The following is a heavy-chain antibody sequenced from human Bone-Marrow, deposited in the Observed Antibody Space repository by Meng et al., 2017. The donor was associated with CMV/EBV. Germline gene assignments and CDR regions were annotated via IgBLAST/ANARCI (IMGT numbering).Heavy chain of an antibody. V-gene: IGHV4-30-2*01. CDR1: GGSITSGDYS. Sequence: CTLSGGSITSGDYSWGWIRQPPGKGLEWIGYIYHSGSTSYNPSLKSRVTISVDRSRHQFSLILTSVTAADTAVYYCAREAFGFGFDFWGQGTLVTVSS. CDR2: IYHSGST. J-gene: IGHJ4*02. CDR3: AREAFGFGFDF. D-gene: IGHD3-10*01.